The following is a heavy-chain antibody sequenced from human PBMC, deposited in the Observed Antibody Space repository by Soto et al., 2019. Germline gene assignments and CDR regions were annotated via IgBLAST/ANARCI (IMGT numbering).Heavy chain of an antibody. D-gene: IGHD6-19*01. CDR1: GGTFSSYA. CDR2: IIPIFGTA. J-gene: IGHJ6*02. CDR3: ARGSQWLVPDYYYYGMDV. Sequence: GASVKVSCKASGGTFSSYAISWVRQAPGQGLEWMGGIIPIFGTANYAQKFQGRVTITADESTSTAYMELSSLRSEDTAVYYCARGSQWLVPDYYYYGMDVWGQGTTVTVSS. V-gene: IGHV1-69*13.